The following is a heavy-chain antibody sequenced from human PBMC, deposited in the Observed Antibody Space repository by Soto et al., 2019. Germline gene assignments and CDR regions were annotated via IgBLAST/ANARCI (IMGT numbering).Heavy chain of an antibody. CDR3: ARGSVSDYGDFDGLYDS. V-gene: IGHV1-69*01. CDR1: GGSINNYA. CDR2: IIPIYGTA. D-gene: IGHD4-17*01. J-gene: IGHJ4*02. Sequence: QVQLVQSGAEVRKPGSSVKVSCKAFGGSINNYALTWVRQAPGQGLEWMGGIIPIYGTANYAQKFRVRVTLTADEDTSTAYMELSSLRYEDTAVYYCARGSVSDYGDFDGLYDSWGQGTLVTVSS.